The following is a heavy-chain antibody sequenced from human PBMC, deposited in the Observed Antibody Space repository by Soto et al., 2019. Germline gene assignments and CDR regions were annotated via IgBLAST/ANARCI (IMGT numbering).Heavy chain of an antibody. CDR2: IFSADNT. J-gene: IGHJ4*02. CDR1: GFTLSSNY. CDR3: AITGEGYCSV. Sequence: GGSLRLSCAASGFTLSSNYLSWVRQAPGKGLEWVSVIFSADNTHYADSVKGRFTISRDNSKHTVFLQMNSLRAEDTAVYYCAITGEGYCSVWGQGTQVTAYS. V-gene: IGHV3-53*01. D-gene: IGHD2-15*01.